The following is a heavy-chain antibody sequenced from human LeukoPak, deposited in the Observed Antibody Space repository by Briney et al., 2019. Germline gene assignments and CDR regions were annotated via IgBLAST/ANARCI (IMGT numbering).Heavy chain of an antibody. V-gene: IGHV3-30*18. D-gene: IGHD3-10*01. J-gene: IGHJ4*02. Sequence: PGRSLRLSCAASEFTFSSYAMHWVRQAPGKGLEWVAVISYDGSNKYYADSVKGRFTISRDNSKNTLYLQMNSLRGDDTAVYYCAKRGDSGSYLCFDNWDQGTLVSVSS. CDR2: ISYDGSNK. CDR1: EFTFSSYA. CDR3: AKRGDSGSYLCFDN.